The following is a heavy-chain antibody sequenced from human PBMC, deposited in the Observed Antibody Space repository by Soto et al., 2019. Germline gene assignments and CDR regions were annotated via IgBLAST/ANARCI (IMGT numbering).Heavy chain of an antibody. CDR1: GYTFTSYG. D-gene: IGHD1-1*01. CDR2: ISAHNGNT. Sequence: QVHLVQSGAEVKKPGASVKVSCKASGYTFTSYGITWVRQAPGQGLEWMGWISAHNGNTDYAQKRXGXVFXTRDTSTSTAYMELRSLRSDDTAVYYGARGRYGDYWGQGALVTVSS. J-gene: IGHJ4*02. CDR3: ARGRYGDY. V-gene: IGHV1-18*01.